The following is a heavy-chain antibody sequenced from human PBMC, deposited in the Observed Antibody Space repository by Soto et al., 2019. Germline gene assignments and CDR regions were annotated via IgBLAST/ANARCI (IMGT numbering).Heavy chain of an antibody. CDR1: GYTFTNFG. J-gene: IGHJ4*02. V-gene: IGHV1-18*01. CDR3: ARGGTPFDY. CDR2: ISAYNGNT. D-gene: IGHD3-16*01. Sequence: QVQLVRAGAEVKKPGASVKVSCKTSGYTFTNFGLSWVRQAPGQGLEWMGWISAYNGNTNYGQNFQGRVTITTNTSPRTDYLELRIMRSDDRALYYSARGGTPFDYWGQGTLVTVSS.